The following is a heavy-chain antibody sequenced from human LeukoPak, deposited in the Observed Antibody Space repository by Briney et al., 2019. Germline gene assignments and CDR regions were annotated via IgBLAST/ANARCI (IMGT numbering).Heavy chain of an antibody. Sequence: GGTLRLSCAASGFAFSDYEMSWVRQPPGKGLEWVSYISPSGGTITNPAPVNGRFTISRDNAKNSLYLQMNSPGVDDTAVYDCVRVRYCSSTNCHGGWFYPWGKRTLVSV. CDR3: VRVRYCSSTNCHGGWFYP. CDR1: GFAFSDYE. CDR2: ISPSGGTI. D-gene: IGHD2-2*01. V-gene: IGHV3-48*03. J-gene: IGHJ5*02.